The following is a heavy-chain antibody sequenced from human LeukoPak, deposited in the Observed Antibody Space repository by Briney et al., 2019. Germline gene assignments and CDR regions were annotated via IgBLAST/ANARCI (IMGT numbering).Heavy chain of an antibody. Sequence: QPGGSLRLSCAASGFTFSSYWMTWVRQAPGKGLEWVANVKQDGSVKYYVDSLKGRFTISGDNAKNSLYLQMNSLRAEDTAVYYCARELVGATGYWGQGTLVTVSS. CDR1: GFTFSSYW. D-gene: IGHD1-26*01. CDR2: VKQDGSVK. V-gene: IGHV3-7*01. CDR3: ARELVGATGY. J-gene: IGHJ4*02.